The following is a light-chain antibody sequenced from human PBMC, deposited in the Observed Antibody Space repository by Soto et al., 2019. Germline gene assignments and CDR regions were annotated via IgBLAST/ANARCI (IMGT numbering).Light chain of an antibody. CDR3: QQYNERPPWT. CDR1: LTMNNN. V-gene: IGKV3-15*01. Sequence: EIVMTQSPATLSVSPGESVTLSCRASLTMNNNIAWYQHKPGQAPRLLIFGASSRATGVPGRFSGSGFGTEFTLSICSLQSEDFAVYYCQQYNERPPWTFGQGTTVEVK. CDR2: GAS. J-gene: IGKJ1*01.